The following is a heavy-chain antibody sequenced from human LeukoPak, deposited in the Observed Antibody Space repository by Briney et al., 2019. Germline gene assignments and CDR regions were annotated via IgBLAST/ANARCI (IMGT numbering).Heavy chain of an antibody. D-gene: IGHD4-17*01. CDR2: IWYDGRNK. CDR1: GFIFSNYG. Sequence: PGRSLRLSCAASGFIFSNYGMHWVRQAPGKGLEWVALIWYDGRNKYYVDSVKGRFTISRDNSKNTLYPQMNSLTAEDTAVYYCAGGGYDYGEGDYWGQGTLVTVSS. CDR3: AGGGYDYGEGDY. J-gene: IGHJ4*02. V-gene: IGHV3-33*01.